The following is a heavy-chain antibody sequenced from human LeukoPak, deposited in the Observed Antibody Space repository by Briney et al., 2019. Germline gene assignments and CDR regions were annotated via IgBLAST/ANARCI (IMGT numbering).Heavy chain of an antibody. J-gene: IGHJ4*02. Sequence: ASVKVSCKASGYTFTGYHMHWARQAPGQGLEWMGWINPNSGGTNYKQKFQGRVTMTRDTSISTAYMELSRLTSDDTAVYYCAREVPGGGFWNKGIRYFDYWGQGTLVTVSS. CDR2: INPNSGGT. D-gene: IGHD1/OR15-1a*01. V-gene: IGHV1-2*02. CDR3: AREVPGGGFWNKGIRYFDY. CDR1: GYTFTGYH.